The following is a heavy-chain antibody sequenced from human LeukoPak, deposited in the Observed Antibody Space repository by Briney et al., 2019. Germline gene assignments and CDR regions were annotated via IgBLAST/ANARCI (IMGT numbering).Heavy chain of an antibody. V-gene: IGHV4-34*01. Sequence: PSETLSLTCAVYGGSFSGYYWSWIRQPPGKGLEWIGEINHSGSTNYNPSLKSRVTISVDTSKNQFSLKLSSVTAADTAVYYCARGGLRLFDYWGQGTLVTVSS. CDR1: GGSFSGYY. D-gene: IGHD5-12*01. CDR2: INHSGST. CDR3: ARGGLRLFDY. J-gene: IGHJ4*02.